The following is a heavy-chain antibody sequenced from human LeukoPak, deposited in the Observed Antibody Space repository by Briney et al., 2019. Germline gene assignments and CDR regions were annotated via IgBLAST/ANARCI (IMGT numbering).Heavy chain of an antibody. V-gene: IGHV1-18*01. CDR2: ISANDGNTKYNT. J-gene: IGHJ4*02. D-gene: IGHD1-26*01. Sequence: ASVKVSCKASGYTFTSYGISWVRQAPGQGLEWMGWISANDGNTKYNTKYAQNLQGRVTMTTDISTSTAYMELRTLRSDDTAVYYCARDRDRSGSQSYWGQGTLVTVSS. CDR3: ARDRDRSGSQSY. CDR1: GYTFTSYG.